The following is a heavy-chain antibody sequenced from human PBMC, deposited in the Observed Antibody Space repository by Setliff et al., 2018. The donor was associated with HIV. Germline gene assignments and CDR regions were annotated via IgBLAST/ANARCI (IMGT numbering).Heavy chain of an antibody. CDR2: ISDSGKTI. Sequence: GGSLRLSCAASGFTFGDYYMTWIRQAPGKGLEWVSYISDSGKTISYADSARGRFTISRDNAKNSLFLQMNSLRADDTAVYYCAALSVRTNPVYGVISTRFDPWGQGSLVTVSS. D-gene: IGHD2-8*01. V-gene: IGHV3-11*01. CDR1: GFTFGDYY. J-gene: IGHJ5*02. CDR3: AALSVRTNPVYGVISTRFDP.